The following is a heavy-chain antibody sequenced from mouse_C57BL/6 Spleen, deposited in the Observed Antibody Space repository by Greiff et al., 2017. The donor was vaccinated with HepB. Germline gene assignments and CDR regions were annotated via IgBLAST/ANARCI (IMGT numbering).Heavy chain of an antibody. CDR2: IYPGSGST. CDR3: ASMAYYGSRYYFDY. Sequence: QVQLQQPGAELVKPGASVKMSCKASGYTFTSYWITWVKQRPGQGLEWIGDIYPGSGSTNYNEKFKSKATLTVDTSSSTAYMQLRSLTSEDYAVYYCASMAYYGSRYYFDYWGQGTTLTVSS. D-gene: IGHD1-1*01. V-gene: IGHV1-55*01. J-gene: IGHJ2*01. CDR1: GYTFTSYW.